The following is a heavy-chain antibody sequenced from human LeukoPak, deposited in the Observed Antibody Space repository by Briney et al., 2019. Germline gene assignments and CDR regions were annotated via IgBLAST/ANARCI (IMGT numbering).Heavy chain of an antibody. V-gene: IGHV3-30*02. CDR3: AKVDYYYDSSGYFFDY. D-gene: IGHD3-22*01. Sequence: GGSLRLSCAASGFTFSSYGMHWVRQAPGKGLEWVAFIRYDGSNKYYADSVKGRLTISRDNSKNTLYLQMNSLRAEDTAVYYCAKVDYYYDSSGYFFDYWGQGTLVTVSS. CDR2: IRYDGSNK. CDR1: GFTFSSYG. J-gene: IGHJ4*02.